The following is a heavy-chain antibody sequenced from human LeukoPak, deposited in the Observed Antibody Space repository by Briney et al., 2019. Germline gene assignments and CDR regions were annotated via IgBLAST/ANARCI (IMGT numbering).Heavy chain of an antibody. V-gene: IGHV3-48*03. Sequence: QPGGSLRLSCEASGLTFSIFEMNWVRLAPGKGLEWVSSISSSGNIKLYADSVRGRFTISRDNGKNSLYLHMNSLRAGDTAVYYCAKGGSPGYNYNAFDMWGQGTMVAVS. CDR2: ISSSGNIK. CDR3: AKGGSPGYNYNAFDM. CDR1: GLTFSIFE. D-gene: IGHD3-9*01. J-gene: IGHJ3*02.